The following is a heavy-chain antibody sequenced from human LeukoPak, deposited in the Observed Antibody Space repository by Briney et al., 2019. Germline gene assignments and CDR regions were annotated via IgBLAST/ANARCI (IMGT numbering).Heavy chain of an antibody. J-gene: IGHJ4*02. CDR2: INQDESER. CDR1: GFIFSRYW. CDR3: AREEVGLIDY. D-gene: IGHD3-10*01. Sequence: GGSLRLSCATSGFIFSRYWMSWVRQAPGKGLEWVANINQDESERNYVDSVKGRFTISRDNSKNTLYLQMNSLRAEDTAVYYCAREEVGLIDYWGQGTLVTVSS. V-gene: IGHV3-7*01.